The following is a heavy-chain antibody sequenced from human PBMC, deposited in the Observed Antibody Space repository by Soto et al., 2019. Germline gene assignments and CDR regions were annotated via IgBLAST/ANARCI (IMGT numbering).Heavy chain of an antibody. CDR1: GGTFSSYT. J-gene: IGHJ3*02. D-gene: IGHD2-15*01. V-gene: IGHV1-69*02. CDR2: IIPILGIA. Sequence: QVQLVHSGAEVKKPGSSVKVSCKASGGTFSSYTISWVRQAPGQGLEWMGRIIPILGIANYAQKFQGRVTITADKSTSTAYMELSSLRSEDTAVYYCATSGGPHDAFDIWGQGTMVTVSS. CDR3: ATSGGPHDAFDI.